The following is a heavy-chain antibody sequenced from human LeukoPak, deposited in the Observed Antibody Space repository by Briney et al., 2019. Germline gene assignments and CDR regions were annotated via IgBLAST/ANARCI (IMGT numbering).Heavy chain of an antibody. V-gene: IGHV5-51*01. Sequence: GESLKISCKGSGYSFTSYWIGWVRQMPGKGLEWMGIIYPGDSDTRYSPSFQGQVTISADKSISTAYLQWSSLKASDTAMYYCARHWRIAGYNPAGWSDYWGQGTLVTVSS. D-gene: IGHD5-24*01. CDR2: IYPGDSDT. J-gene: IGHJ4*02. CDR1: GYSFTSYW. CDR3: ARHWRIAGYNPAGWSDY.